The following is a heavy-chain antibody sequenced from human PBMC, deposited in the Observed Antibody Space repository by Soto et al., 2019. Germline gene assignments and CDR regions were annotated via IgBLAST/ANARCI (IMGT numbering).Heavy chain of an antibody. V-gene: IGHV1-46*01. CDR1: GYTFTSYY. D-gene: IGHD3-22*01. Sequence: VXSGKVSFKASGYTFTSYYMHWVRQAPGQGLEWMGIINPSGGSTSYAQKFQGRVTMTRDTSTSTVYMELSSLRSEDTAVYYCARDFPLAYYYDSSGYFDYWGQGTLVTVSS. CDR2: INPSGGST. J-gene: IGHJ4*02. CDR3: ARDFPLAYYYDSSGYFDY.